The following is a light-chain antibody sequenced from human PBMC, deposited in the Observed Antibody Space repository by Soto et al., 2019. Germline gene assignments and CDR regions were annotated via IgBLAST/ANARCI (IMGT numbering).Light chain of an antibody. CDR3: AAWDDSLKAPL. V-gene: IGLV1-44*01. CDR2: SNN. J-gene: IGLJ3*02. CDR1: SSNIGSNA. Sequence: QSVLTQSPSASGTPGQTVTISCFGSSSNIGSNAVNWYQQLPGTAPTLLIFSNNQRPSGVPDRFSGSKSGTSASLAVNGLQSEDEADYYCAAWDDSLKAPLFGGGTKLTVL.